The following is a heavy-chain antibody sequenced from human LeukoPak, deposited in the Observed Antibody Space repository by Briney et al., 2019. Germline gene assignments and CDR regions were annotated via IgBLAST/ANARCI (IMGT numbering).Heavy chain of an antibody. V-gene: IGHV4-59*01. J-gene: IGHJ4*02. CDR2: IYYSGST. CDR1: GGSISSYY. CDR3: ASGYRSGWVDY. Sequence: SETLSLTCTVSGGSISSYYWSWIRQPPGKGLEWIGYIYYSGSTNYNPSLKSRVTISVDTSKNQFSLKLSSVTAADTAVYYCASGYRSGWVDYWGQGTLVTVSS. D-gene: IGHD6-19*01.